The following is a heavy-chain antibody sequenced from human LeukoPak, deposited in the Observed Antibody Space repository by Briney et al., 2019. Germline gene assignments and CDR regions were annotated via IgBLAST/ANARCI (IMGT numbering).Heavy chain of an antibody. Sequence: PGGSLRLSCAASGFTFSDYYMSWIRQAPGKGLEWVSYISSSGSTIYYADSVKGRFTISRDNSKNTLYLQMNSLRAEDTAVYYCAKDRAYYYDSSGYYYFEYWGQGTLVTVSS. D-gene: IGHD3-22*01. CDR2: ISSSGSTI. CDR1: GFTFSDYY. V-gene: IGHV3-11*01. CDR3: AKDRAYYYDSSGYYYFEY. J-gene: IGHJ4*02.